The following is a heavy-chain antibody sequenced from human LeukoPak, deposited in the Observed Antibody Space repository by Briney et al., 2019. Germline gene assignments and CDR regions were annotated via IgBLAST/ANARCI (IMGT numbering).Heavy chain of an antibody. J-gene: IGHJ4*02. CDR1: GFTFSNFW. CDR3: VRVRTLDS. Sequence: PGGSLRLSCAASGFTFSNFWMNWVRQAPGKGLEWAANINRDGTEIYYVDSVKGRFTISRDNAKNSLYLQMNSLRAEDTAVYYCVRVRTLDSWGQGTLVTVSS. CDR2: INRDGTEI. V-gene: IGHV3-7*01. D-gene: IGHD1-1*01.